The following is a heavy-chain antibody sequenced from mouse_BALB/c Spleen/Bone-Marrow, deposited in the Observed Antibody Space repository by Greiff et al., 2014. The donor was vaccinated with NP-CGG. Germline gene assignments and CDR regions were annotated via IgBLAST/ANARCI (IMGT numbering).Heavy chain of an antibody. D-gene: IGHD2-2*01. Sequence: EVKLEESGGGLVKPGGSLKFSCAASGFAFSGYDMSWVRQTPEKRLEWVAYISSGGSNTYYPDTVKGRFTISRDTAKKNLYLQMNSRKSEDTAMYYCARQTGYAYARDYWGQGISVTVSS. CDR3: ARQTGYAYARDY. CDR2: ISSGGSNT. CDR1: GFAFSGYD. J-gene: IGHJ4*01. V-gene: IGHV5-12-1*01.